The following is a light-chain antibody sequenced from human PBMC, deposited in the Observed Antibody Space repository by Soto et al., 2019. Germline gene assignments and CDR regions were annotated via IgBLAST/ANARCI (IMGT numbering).Light chain of an antibody. CDR1: QSISSW. Sequence: IQLTPSPASLSASVGDRVSITCRASQSISSWLAWYQQKPGKAPKLLIYDASSLESGVPSRFSGSGSGTEFALTISSLQPDDFATYYCQQYNSYPITFGQGTRLEI. V-gene: IGKV1-5*01. CDR2: DAS. J-gene: IGKJ5*01. CDR3: QQYNSYPIT.